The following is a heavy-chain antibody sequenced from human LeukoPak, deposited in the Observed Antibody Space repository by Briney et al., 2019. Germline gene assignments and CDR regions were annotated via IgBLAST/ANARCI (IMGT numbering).Heavy chain of an antibody. D-gene: IGHD4-17*01. CDR3: ARGGGGDYPRPFDY. Sequence: SVKVSCKASGGTFSSYAISWVRQAPGQGLEWMGGIIPIFGTANYAQKFQGRVTITTDESTSTAYMELSSLRSEDTAVYYCARGGGGDYPRPFDYWGQGTLVTVSS. CDR1: GGTFSSYA. CDR2: IIPIFGTA. V-gene: IGHV1-69*05. J-gene: IGHJ4*02.